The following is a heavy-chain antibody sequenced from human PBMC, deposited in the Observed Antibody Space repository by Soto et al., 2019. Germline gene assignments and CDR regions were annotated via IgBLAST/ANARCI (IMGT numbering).Heavy chain of an antibody. J-gene: IGHJ4*02. D-gene: IGHD3-10*01. CDR3: AKGGLWFGELIDY. CDR2: ISYDGSNK. Sequence: GGSLRLSCAASGFTFSSYGMHWVRQAPGKGLEWVAVISYDGSNKYYADSVKGRFTISRDNSKNTLYLQMNSLRAEDTAVYYCAKGGLWFGELIDYWDQGTLVTVSS. CDR1: GFTFSSYG. V-gene: IGHV3-30*18.